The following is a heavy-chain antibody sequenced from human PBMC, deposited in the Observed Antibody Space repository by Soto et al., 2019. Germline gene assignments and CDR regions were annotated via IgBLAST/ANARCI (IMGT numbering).Heavy chain of an antibody. CDR1: RWLLTTYA. D-gene: IGHD3-22*01. V-gene: IGHV1-69*06. J-gene: IGHJ4*02. Sequence: SVKASFKATRWLLTTYAISLVRQAPGQGLEWMGGIIPIFGTANYARKFQGRVTIAADKSTSTAYMELSSLRSEDTAVYYCASSPYDSSGYYSFVDDWGQGTLVTVSS. CDR2: IIPIFGTA. CDR3: ASSPYDSSGYYSFVDD.